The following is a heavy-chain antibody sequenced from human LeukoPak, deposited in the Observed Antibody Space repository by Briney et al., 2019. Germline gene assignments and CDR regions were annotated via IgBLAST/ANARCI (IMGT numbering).Heavy chain of an antibody. CDR2: ISSSGSTI. D-gene: IGHD2-15*01. CDR1: GFTFSSYG. Sequence: PGGSLRLSCAASGFTFSSYGMSWIRQAPGKGLEWVSYISSSGSTIYYADSVKGRFTISRDNAKNSLYLQMNSLRPDDTALYYCARDATVGSAYFDLWGQGALVTVSS. J-gene: IGHJ4*02. V-gene: IGHV3-48*03. CDR3: ARDATVGSAYFDL.